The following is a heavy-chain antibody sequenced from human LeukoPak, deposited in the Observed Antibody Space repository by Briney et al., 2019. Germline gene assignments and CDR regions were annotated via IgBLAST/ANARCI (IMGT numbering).Heavy chain of an antibody. CDR2: ISSSGSTI. CDR3: ARDLPVYVAGDYYYYMDV. CDR1: GFTFSSYE. J-gene: IGHJ6*03. D-gene: IGHD6-19*01. V-gene: IGHV3-48*03. Sequence: GGSLRLSCAASGFTFSSYEMNWVRQAPGKGLEWVSYISSSGSTIYYADSVKGRFTISRDNAKNSLYLQMNSLRAEDTAVYYCARDLPVYVAGDYYYYMDVWGKGTTVTISS.